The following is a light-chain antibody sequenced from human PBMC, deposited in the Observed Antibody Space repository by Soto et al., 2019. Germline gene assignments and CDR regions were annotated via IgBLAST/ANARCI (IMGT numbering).Light chain of an antibody. Sequence: AIRMTQSPSSLSASTGDRVTITCRASPGMSSYLAWYQQKPGKAPKLLIYAASTLQSGVPSTLGGSGSGTDFNLTISSLQSEALATYYCQHYYSYPFNFGHGTRLEI. CDR3: QHYYSYPFN. CDR1: PGMSSY. J-gene: IGKJ5*01. V-gene: IGKV1-8*01. CDR2: AAS.